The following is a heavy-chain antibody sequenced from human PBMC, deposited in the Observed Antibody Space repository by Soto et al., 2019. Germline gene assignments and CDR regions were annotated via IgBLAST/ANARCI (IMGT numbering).Heavy chain of an antibody. Sequence: GESLKISCKGSGYGFTSYWIGWARQMPGKGLEWMGIIYPGDSDTRYSPSFQGQVTISADKSISTAYLQWSSLKASDTAMYYCAKTAAGGKNYYGMDVWGQGTTVTVSS. V-gene: IGHV5-51*01. CDR2: IYPGDSDT. CDR3: AKTAAGGKNYYGMDV. D-gene: IGHD6-13*01. CDR1: GYGFTSYW. J-gene: IGHJ6*02.